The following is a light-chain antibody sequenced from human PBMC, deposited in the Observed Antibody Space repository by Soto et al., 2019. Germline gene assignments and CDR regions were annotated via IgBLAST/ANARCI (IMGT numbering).Light chain of an antibody. J-gene: IGKJ3*01. CDR1: QTLRNK. CDR2: GGF. Sequence: IVLTQSPGTLSVSPGERVILSCRASQTLRNKLAWYQQKPGQAPRLLIYGGFTRATGIPARFSGSGSGTEFTLTINSLQCEDFAIYYCQRHNAWPLTFGPGTKLDLK. V-gene: IGKV3-15*01. CDR3: QRHNAWPLT.